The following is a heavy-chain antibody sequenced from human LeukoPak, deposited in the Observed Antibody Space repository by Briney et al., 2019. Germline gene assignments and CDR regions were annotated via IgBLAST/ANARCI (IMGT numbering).Heavy chain of an antibody. V-gene: IGHV5-51*01. D-gene: IGHD6-6*01. J-gene: IGHJ4*02. Sequence: GESLKISCKGSGYSFSNYWIGWIRQMPGKGLEWMAIINPGNSDTKYNPAFQGQVTISADKSISTAYLQWSSLKASDSAMYYCARRSSSAFWGQGTLVTVSS. CDR3: ARRSSSAF. CDR1: GYSFSNYW. CDR2: INPGNSDT.